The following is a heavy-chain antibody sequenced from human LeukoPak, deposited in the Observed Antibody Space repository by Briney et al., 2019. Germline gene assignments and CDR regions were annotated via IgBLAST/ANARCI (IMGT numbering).Heavy chain of an antibody. Sequence: ASVKVSCKASGYTFTGYYMQWVRQAPGQGLEWMGWINPNSGGTNYAQKFQGRVTMTRDTAISTAYLELRRLRSDDTAVYYCARWFWSGYYYDPWRQGTLVTVPS. D-gene: IGHD3-3*01. V-gene: IGHV1-2*02. CDR3: ARWFWSGYYYDP. J-gene: IGHJ5*02. CDR2: INPNSGGT. CDR1: GYTFTGYY.